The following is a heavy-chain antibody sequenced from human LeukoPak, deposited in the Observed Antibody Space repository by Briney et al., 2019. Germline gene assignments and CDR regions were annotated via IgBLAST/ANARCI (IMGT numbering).Heavy chain of an antibody. CDR1: GFTFDDYG. CDR3: ARAQYCSRRRCYLGY. J-gene: IGHJ4*02. CDR2: INWNGGST. Sequence: GGSLRLSCAASGFTFDDYGMSWVRQAPGKGLGWASGINWNGGSTGYADSVKGRLTISRDNAKNSLYLQMNSLRAEDTSFYYWARAQYCSRRRCYLGYRGQGTLVTVSS. D-gene: IGHD2-15*01. V-gene: IGHV3-20*04.